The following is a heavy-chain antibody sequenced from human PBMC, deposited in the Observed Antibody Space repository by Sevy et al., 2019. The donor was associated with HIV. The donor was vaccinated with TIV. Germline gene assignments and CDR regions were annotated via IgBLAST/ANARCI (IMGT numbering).Heavy chain of an antibody. CDR3: AREGCTQPHDY. CDR1: GFTFAKYS. V-gene: IGHV3-23*01. CDR2: FSFGCGRI. J-gene: IGHJ4*02. D-gene: IGHD2-8*01. Sequence: GGSLRLSGAASGFTFAKYSMSWARQAPGKGLEWVSTFSFGCGRINYADSVKGRFTISRDDSKNTLFLQMNSLRAEDTATYFCAREGCTQPHDYWGQGTLVTVSS.